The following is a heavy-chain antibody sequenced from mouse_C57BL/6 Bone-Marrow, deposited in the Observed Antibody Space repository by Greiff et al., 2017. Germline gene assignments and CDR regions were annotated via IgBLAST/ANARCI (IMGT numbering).Heavy chain of an antibody. D-gene: IGHD2-2*01. J-gene: IGHJ3*01. Sequence: VQLQQSGPELVKPGASVKISCKASGYSFTGYYMNWVKQSPEKSLEWIGEINPSTGGTTYNQKFKAKATLTVDKSSSTAYMQLKSLTSEDSAVYYCARGIYYGYAWFAYWGQETLVTVSA. CDR1: GYSFTGYY. CDR3: ARGIYYGYAWFAY. CDR2: INPSTGGT. V-gene: IGHV1-42*01.